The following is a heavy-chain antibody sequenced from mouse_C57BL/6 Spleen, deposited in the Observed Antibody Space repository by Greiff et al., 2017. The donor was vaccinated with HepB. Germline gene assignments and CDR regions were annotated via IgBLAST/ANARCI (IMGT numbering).Heavy chain of an antibody. D-gene: IGHD3-3*01. CDR2: ISDGGSYT. Sequence: EVKLMESGGGLVKPGGSLKLSCAASGFTFSSYAMSWVRQTPEKRLEWVATISDGGSYTYYPDNVKGRFTISRDNAKNNLYLQMSHLKSEDTAMYYCARGTYWDYWGQGTTLTVSS. CDR3: ARGTYWDY. CDR1: GFTFSSYA. V-gene: IGHV5-4*03. J-gene: IGHJ2*01.